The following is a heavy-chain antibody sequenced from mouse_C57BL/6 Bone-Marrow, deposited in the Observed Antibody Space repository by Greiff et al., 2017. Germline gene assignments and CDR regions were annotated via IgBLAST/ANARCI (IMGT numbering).Heavy chain of an antibody. D-gene: IGHD2-4*01. J-gene: IGHJ3*01. CDR2: ISHLAYSI. CDR1: GFTFSDYG. Sequence: EVHLVESGGGLVQPGGSLKLSCAASGFTFSDYGMAWVRQAPGQGPEWVAFISHLAYSINYADTLTGRFTITRENAKNTLYLEMSSLTSEATAMYYGARRGYDYSWFAYWGQGTLVTVSA. CDR3: ARRGYDYSWFAY. V-gene: IGHV5-15*01.